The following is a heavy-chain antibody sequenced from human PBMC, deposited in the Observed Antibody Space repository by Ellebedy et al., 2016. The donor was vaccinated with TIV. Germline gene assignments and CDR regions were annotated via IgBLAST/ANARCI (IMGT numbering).Heavy chain of an antibody. Sequence: GGSLRLSCAASGFTFSSNWMSWVRQAPGKGLEWVSYISGSSLTKFYADSVKGRFTISRYTSKNTLYLQMNSLRAEDTALYYCAKTSYYDSGNSYSEIGRGAFDLWGQGTMVTVSS. CDR2: ISGSSLTK. CDR3: AKTSYYDSGNSYSEIGRGAFDL. D-gene: IGHD3-10*01. V-gene: IGHV3-48*01. CDR1: GFTFSSNW. J-gene: IGHJ3*01.